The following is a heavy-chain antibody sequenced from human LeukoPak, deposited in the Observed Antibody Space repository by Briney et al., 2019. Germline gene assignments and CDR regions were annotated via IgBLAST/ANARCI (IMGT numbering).Heavy chain of an antibody. Sequence: DAETIYAQKFQGRVTMTEDTSTDTAYMELSSLRSEDTAVYYCATDDTTYYYDSSGYHRNWGQGTLVTVSS. D-gene: IGHD3-22*01. V-gene: IGHV1-24*01. CDR2: DAET. CDR3: ATDDTTYYYDSSGYHRN. J-gene: IGHJ4*02.